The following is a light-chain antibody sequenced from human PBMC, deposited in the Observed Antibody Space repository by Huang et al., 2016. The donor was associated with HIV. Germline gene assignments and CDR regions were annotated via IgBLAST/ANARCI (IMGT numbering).Light chain of an antibody. CDR2: DAS. CDR1: QSVRTF. J-gene: IGKJ5*01. Sequence: DIVLTQSPATLSLSPGDRATVSCRASQSVRTFLAWYQHKPGQAPRLLLVDASNRASGVPARFSGTGSGTDFTLTISSLEPSDVAVYYCQQHSYWPITFGRGTRLE. CDR3: QQHSYWPIT. V-gene: IGKV3-11*01.